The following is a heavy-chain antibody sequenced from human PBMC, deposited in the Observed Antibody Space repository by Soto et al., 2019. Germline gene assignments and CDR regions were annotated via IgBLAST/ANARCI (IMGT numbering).Heavy chain of an antibody. Sequence: ASVKVSCKASGYTFTGYYMHWVRQAPGQGLEWMGWINPNSGGTSYAQKFQGRVTMTRDTSISTAYMELSRLRSDDTAVYYCARGQYQLLGPLDYYYGMDVWGQGTTVTVSS. D-gene: IGHD2-2*01. CDR2: INPNSGGT. V-gene: IGHV1-2*02. CDR1: GYTFTGYY. CDR3: ARGQYQLLGPLDYYYGMDV. J-gene: IGHJ6*02.